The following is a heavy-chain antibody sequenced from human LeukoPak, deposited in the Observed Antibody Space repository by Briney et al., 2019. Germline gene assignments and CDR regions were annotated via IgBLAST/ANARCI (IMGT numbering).Heavy chain of an antibody. J-gene: IGHJ4*02. CDR1: GYSISSSNW. D-gene: IGHD3-22*01. CDR2: IYYSGST. CDR3: VVVITGGIDY. V-gene: IGHV4-28*01. Sequence: SETLSLTCAVSGYSISSSNWWGWIRRPPGKGLEWIGYIYYSGSTYYNPSLKSRVTMSVDTSKNQFSLKLSSVTAVDTAVYYCVVVITGGIDYWGQGTLVTVSS.